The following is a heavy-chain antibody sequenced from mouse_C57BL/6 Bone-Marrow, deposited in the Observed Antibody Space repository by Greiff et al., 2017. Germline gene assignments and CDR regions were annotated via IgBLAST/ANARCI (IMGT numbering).Heavy chain of an antibody. CDR1: GYPFTDYY. V-gene: IGHV1-26*01. CDR2: INPNNGGT. Sequence: VQLQQSGPELVKPGASVKISCKASGYPFTDYYMNWVKQSHGKSLAWIGDINPNNGGTSYNQKFKGKATLTVDKSSSTAYMELRSLTSEDSAVDYCARLEEYYFDYWGQGTTLTVSS. J-gene: IGHJ2*01. CDR3: ARLEEYYFDY.